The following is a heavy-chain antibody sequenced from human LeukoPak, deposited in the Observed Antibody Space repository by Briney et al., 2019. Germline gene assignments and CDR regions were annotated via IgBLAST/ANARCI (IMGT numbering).Heavy chain of an antibody. CDR2: ISSSGSTI. CDR3: ASYSSAYYYYMDV. CDR1: GFTFSDYY. Sequence: PGGSLRLSCAASGFTFSDYYMSWIRQASGKGLEWVSYISSSGSTIYYADSVKGRFTISRDNAKNSLYLQMNSLRAEDTAVYYCASYSSAYYYYMDVWGKGTTVTVSS. D-gene: IGHD5-18*01. V-gene: IGHV3-11*01. J-gene: IGHJ6*03.